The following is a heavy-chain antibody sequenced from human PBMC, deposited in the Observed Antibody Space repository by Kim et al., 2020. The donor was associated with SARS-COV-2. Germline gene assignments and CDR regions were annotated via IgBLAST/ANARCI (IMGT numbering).Heavy chain of an antibody. D-gene: IGHD1-26*01. J-gene: IGHJ4*02. CDR1: GFTFSSYG. CDR3: ANTHPGELLPLAG. CDR2: ISYDGSNK. V-gene: IGHV3-30*18. Sequence: GGSLRLSCAASGFTFSSYGMHWVRQAPGKGLEWVAVISYDGSNKYYADSVKGRFTISRDNSKNTLYLQMNSLRAEDTAVYYCANTHPGELLPLAGWGQGTLVTVSS.